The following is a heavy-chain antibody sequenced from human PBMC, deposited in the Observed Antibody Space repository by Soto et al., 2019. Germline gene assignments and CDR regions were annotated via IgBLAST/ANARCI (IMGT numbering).Heavy chain of an antibody. CDR3: ARLYYYDSSGYYPDYYYYGMDV. Sequence: PGGSLRLSCAASGFTFSSYWMHWVRQAPGKGLVWVSRINSDGSSTSYADSVKGRFTISRDNAKNTLYLQMNSLRAEDTAVYYCARLYYYDSSGYYPDYYYYGMDVWCQGPTVTVSS. CDR2: INSDGSST. V-gene: IGHV3-74*01. CDR1: GFTFSSYW. D-gene: IGHD3-22*01. J-gene: IGHJ6*02.